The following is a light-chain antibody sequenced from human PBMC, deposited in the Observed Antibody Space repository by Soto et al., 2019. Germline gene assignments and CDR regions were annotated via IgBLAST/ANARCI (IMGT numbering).Light chain of an antibody. CDR2: EVS. J-gene: IGLJ1*01. CDR3: SSYTSSSTLEV. V-gene: IGLV2-14*01. Sequence: QSALTQPASVSGSPGQSITISCTGTSSDVGGYNYVSWYQQHPGKAPKLTIYEVSNRPSGVSNRFSGSKSGNTASLTISGLQAEDEADYYCSSYTSSSTLEVFGTGTKAPS. CDR1: SSDVGGYNY.